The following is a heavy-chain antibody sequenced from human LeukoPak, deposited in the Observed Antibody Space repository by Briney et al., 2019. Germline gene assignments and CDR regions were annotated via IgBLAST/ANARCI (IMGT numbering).Heavy chain of an antibody. CDR2: IGVAGGNT. D-gene: IGHD4-23*01. CDR3: AAEIYGGNTDCCTFDF. V-gene: IGHV1-58*02. J-gene: IGHJ3*01. Sequence: SVKVSCKASGFTFSNSAIQWVRQARGQRLEWIGWIGVAGGNTNYARTLQGRITITRDMSTSTAYMELTSLRSDDTAVYYCAAEIYGGNTDCCTFDFWGPGTPVTVSS. CDR1: GFTFSNSA.